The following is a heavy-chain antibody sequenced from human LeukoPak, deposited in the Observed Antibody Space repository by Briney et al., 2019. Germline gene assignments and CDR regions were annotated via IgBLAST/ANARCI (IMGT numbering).Heavy chain of an antibody. Sequence: SQTLSLTCTVSGGSISSGGYHWSWIRQNTGKGLEWIGYIYYSGSTYYNPSLKSRVTISVDTSKNQFSLKLSSVTAADTAVYYCARAESGAPRRFDPWGQGTLVTVSS. J-gene: IGHJ5*02. CDR2: IYYSGST. D-gene: IGHD2-15*01. V-gene: IGHV4-31*03. CDR1: GGSISSGGYH. CDR3: ARAESGAPRRFDP.